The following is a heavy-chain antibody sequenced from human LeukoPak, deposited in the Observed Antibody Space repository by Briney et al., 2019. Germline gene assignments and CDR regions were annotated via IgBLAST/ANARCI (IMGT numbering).Heavy chain of an antibody. D-gene: IGHD6-19*01. J-gene: IGHJ4*02. V-gene: IGHV1-18*01. CDR2: ISCYNGDT. CDR3: SRDPSNTSGYYVYHDY. Sequence: GASVEVSCKASGYTFNKYGISWVRQAPGQGLEWMGWISCYNGDTRYAQKFQGRVTMTKATSTSTVHMELRSLRSDDTAVYYCSRDPSNTSGYYVYHDYWGQGTLVTVSS. CDR1: GYTFNKYG.